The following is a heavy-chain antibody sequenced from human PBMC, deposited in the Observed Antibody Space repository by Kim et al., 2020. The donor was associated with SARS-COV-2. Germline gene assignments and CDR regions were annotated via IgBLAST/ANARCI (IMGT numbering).Heavy chain of an antibody. D-gene: IGHD6-13*01. CDR2: INHSGNT. CDR1: GGSFSGYY. CDR3: ARRSSEAAWYFDL. Sequence: SETLSLTCAVYGGSFSGYYWIWIRQSPEKGLEWIGEINHSGNTKDNPSLKSRVSMSVDKSKNQFSLKLSSVTAADTAVYYCARRSSEAAWYFDLWGRGTL. J-gene: IGHJ2*01. V-gene: IGHV4-34*01.